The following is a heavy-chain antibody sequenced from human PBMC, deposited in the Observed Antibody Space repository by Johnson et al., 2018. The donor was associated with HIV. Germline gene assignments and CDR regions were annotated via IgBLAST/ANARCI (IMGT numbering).Heavy chain of an antibody. J-gene: IGHJ3*02. Sequence: VQLVESGGGLVQPGGSLRLSCAASGFTFSSYWMHWVRQAPGKGLVWVSRINSDGSSTSYADSVKGRFTISRDNAKNTLYLQMNSLKTEDTAVYYCARDWGLYSSGWYVDAFDIWGQGTMVTVSS. V-gene: IGHV3-74*01. CDR3: ARDWGLYSSGWYVDAFDI. D-gene: IGHD6-19*01. CDR1: GFTFSSYW. CDR2: INSDGSST.